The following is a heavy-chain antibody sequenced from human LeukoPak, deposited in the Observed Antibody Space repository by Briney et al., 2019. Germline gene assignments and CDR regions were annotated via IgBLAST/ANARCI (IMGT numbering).Heavy chain of an antibody. V-gene: IGHV1-46*01. D-gene: IGHD2-2*01. CDR2: INPSGGST. Sequence: ASVKVSCKASGYTFTSYYMHWVRQAPGQGLEWMGIINPSGGSTSYAQKFQGRVTMTRDTSTSTVYMELSSLRSEDTAVYYCARDSLYCSSTSCYYYYYYMDVWGKGATVTVSS. J-gene: IGHJ6*03. CDR3: ARDSLYCSSTSCYYYYYYMDV. CDR1: GYTFTSYY.